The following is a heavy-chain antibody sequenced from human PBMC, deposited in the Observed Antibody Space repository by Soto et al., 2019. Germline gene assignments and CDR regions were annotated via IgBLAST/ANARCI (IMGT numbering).Heavy chain of an antibody. CDR1: GFSLSTSGVG. CDR3: PRTLFGISDSSANWFVP. D-gene: IGHD3-22*01. Sequence: SGPTLVNPTQTLPLTCTFSGFSLSTSGVGVGWIRQPPGKALEWLALIYWDDDKRYSPSLKSRLTITKDTSKNQVGLTMNNLEPVDTATYYCPRTLFGISDSSANWFVPWDQGTLV. CDR2: IYWDDDK. J-gene: IGHJ5*02. V-gene: IGHV2-5*02.